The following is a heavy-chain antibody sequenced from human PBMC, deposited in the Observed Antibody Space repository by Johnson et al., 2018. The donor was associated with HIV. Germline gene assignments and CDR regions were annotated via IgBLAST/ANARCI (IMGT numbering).Heavy chain of an antibody. J-gene: IGHJ3*02. Sequence: VQLVESGGGLNQPGGSLRLSCEASGFSITDNYMSWVRQAPGKGLEWIAVISGSGGSTYYADSVKGRFTISRDNSKNTLYLQRNSMRAEDTAVYYCAKDGYNFYLDIWGQGTMVTVSS. V-gene: IGHV3-23*04. CDR1: GFSITDNY. CDR3: AKDGYNFYLDI. CDR2: ISGSGGST. D-gene: IGHD5-24*01.